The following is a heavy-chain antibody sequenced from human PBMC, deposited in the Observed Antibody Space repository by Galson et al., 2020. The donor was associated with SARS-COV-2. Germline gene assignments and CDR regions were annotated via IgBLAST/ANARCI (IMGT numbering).Heavy chain of an antibody. CDR1: GFTFSDYT. D-gene: IGHD3-16*01. CDR2: IFGSGSHR. Sequence: GGSLRLSCAASGFTFSDYTMIWVRQAPGKGLEWVSSIFGSGSHRYYADSVKGRFTISRDSAKSSLYLQMNSLGADDTAVYYCARDLGPAPMIKWYFDLWGRGALVTVSS. CDR3: ARDLGPAPMIKWYFDL. J-gene: IGHJ2*01. V-gene: IGHV3-21*01.